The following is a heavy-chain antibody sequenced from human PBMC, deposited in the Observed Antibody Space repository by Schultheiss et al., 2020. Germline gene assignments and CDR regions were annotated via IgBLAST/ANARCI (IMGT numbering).Heavy chain of an antibody. CDR3: ARGGEMDYYYGMDV. CDR2: INSDGSST. D-gene: IGHD3-16*01. Sequence: GASLRLSCAASGFTFSSYWMHWVRQAPGKGLVWVSRINSDGSSTSYADSVKGRFTISRDNAKNTLYLQMNSLRAEDTAVYYCARGGEMDYYYGMDVWGKGTTVTVSS. V-gene: IGHV3-74*01. J-gene: IGHJ6*04. CDR1: GFTFSSYW.